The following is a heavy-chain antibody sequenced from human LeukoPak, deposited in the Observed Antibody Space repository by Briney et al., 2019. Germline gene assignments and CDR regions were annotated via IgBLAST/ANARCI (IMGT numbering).Heavy chain of an antibody. Sequence: GASVKVSCKASGYTFTNYGISWVRQAPGQGLEWMGWISAHSGNTNYAQNLQGRVTMTTDTSTSTAYMELRSLRSDDTAVYYCARAPDDYDFWSGPFDYWGRGTLVTVSS. CDR1: GYTFTNYG. CDR2: ISAHSGNT. V-gene: IGHV1-18*01. CDR3: ARAPDDYDFWSGPFDY. J-gene: IGHJ4*02. D-gene: IGHD3-3*01.